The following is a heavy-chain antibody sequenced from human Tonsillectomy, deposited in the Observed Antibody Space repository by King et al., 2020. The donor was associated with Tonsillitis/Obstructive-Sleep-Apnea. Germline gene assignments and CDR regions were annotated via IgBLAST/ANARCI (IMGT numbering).Heavy chain of an antibody. J-gene: IGHJ6*03. CDR3: AKASYDFWTGYYYYYYMDV. D-gene: IGHD3-3*01. Sequence: VQLVESGGGLIQPGGSLRLSCAASGFTFSSYAMNWVRQAPGKGLEWVSGISGSGGSTYYADSVKGRFTISRDNSKNTLYLQMNSLRAEDTVVYYCAKASYDFWTGYYYYYYMDVWGKGTTVTVSS. V-gene: IGHV3-23*04. CDR2: ISGSGGST. CDR1: GFTFSSYA.